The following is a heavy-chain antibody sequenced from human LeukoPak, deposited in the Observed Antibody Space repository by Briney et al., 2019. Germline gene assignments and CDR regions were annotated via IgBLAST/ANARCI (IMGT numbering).Heavy chain of an antibody. CDR3: ARVGTSSRY. J-gene: IGHJ4*02. D-gene: IGHD3-10*01. Sequence: PLETPSLTCTVSGGSTSGVGYCCRWTRQHRGKCLGWIGYIVYSGSTSYHPSLKSRVTISVDTSKNQFSLKLSSVTAADTAVYYCARVGTSSRYWGQGTLVTVSS. CDR1: GGSTSGVGYC. CDR2: IVYSGST. V-gene: IGHV4-31*03.